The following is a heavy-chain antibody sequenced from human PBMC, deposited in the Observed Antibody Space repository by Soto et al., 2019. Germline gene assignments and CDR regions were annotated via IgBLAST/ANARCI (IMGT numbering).Heavy chain of an antibody. J-gene: IGHJ4*02. CDR2: INPNSGGT. D-gene: IGHD2-21*01. Sequence: ASVKVSCKASGYTFAGYYMHWVRQAPGQGLEWMGWINPNSGGTNYAQKFQGWVTMTRDTSISTAYMELSSLRAEDTAVYYCARGTLTSIDMVDYWGQGTLVTVSS. CDR3: ARGTLTSIDMVDY. V-gene: IGHV1-2*04. CDR1: GYTFAGYY.